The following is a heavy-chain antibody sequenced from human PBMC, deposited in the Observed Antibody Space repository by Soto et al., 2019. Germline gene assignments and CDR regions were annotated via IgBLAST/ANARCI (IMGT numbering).Heavy chain of an antibody. D-gene: IGHD3-9*01. Sequence: PSETLSLTCSASDDSINSSIYYWGLIRQPPGKGLEWIGSIYYRGNAYYNPSLQTRVTISLDKSKSQFSLKLNSVTAADSAVYFCARLEGLATISYYFDFWGPGALVTVSS. J-gene: IGHJ4*02. CDR1: DDSINSSIYY. V-gene: IGHV4-39*01. CDR3: ARLEGLATISYYFDF. CDR2: IYYRGNA.